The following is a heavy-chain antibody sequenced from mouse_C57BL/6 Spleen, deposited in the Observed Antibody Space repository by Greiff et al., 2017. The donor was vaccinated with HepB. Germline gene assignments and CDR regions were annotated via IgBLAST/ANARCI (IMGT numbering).Heavy chain of an antibody. CDR3: ARYITSPYYAMDY. J-gene: IGHJ4*01. CDR2: LRNKANGYTT. V-gene: IGHV7-3*01. CDR1: GFTFTDYY. Sequence: EVQRVESGGGLVQPGGSLSLSCAASGFTFTDYYMSWVRQPPGKALEWLGFLRNKANGYTTEYSASVKGRFTISRENSQSILYLQMNALRAEDSATYYCARYITSPYYAMDYWGQGTSVTVSS.